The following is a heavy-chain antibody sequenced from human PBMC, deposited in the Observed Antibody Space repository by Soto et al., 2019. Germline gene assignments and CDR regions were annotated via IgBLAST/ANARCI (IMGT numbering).Heavy chain of an antibody. J-gene: IGHJ3*02. CDR2: INAGNGNT. CDR3: ARATVVTLIIAAGAFDI. D-gene: IGHD2-21*02. V-gene: IGHV1-3*01. CDR1: GYTFTSYA. Sequence: GASVKVSCKASGYTFTSYAMHWVRQAPGQRLEWMGWINAGNGNTKYSQKFQGRVTITRDTSASTAYMELSSLRSEDTAVYYCARATVVTLIIAAGAFDIWGQGTMVTVSS.